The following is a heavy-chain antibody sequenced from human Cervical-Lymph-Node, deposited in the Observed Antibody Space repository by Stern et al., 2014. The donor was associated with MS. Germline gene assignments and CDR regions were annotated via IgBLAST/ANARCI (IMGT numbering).Heavy chain of an antibody. J-gene: IGHJ4*02. CDR1: GFTFSTYG. CDR3: ATARLGYCSSTSCYTVDY. CDR2: ISYDGSNK. D-gene: IGHD2-2*02. V-gene: IGHV3-30*03. Sequence: VQLVESGGGVVQPGRSLRLSCAASGFTFSTYGMHWVRQAPGKGPEWVAVISYDGSNKYYADSVKGRFTISRDNSKNTLYLQMNSLRAEDTAVYYCATARLGYCSSTSCYTVDYWGQGTLVTVSS.